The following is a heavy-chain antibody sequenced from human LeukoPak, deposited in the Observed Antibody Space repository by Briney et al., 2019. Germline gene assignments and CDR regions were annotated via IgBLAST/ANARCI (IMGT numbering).Heavy chain of an antibody. D-gene: IGHD3-9*01. Sequence: ASVKVSCKAAGYTFTDYYMHWVRQAPGQGLEWMGWINPNSGGTNYAQKFQGRVTMTRDTSISTAYMELSRLRSDDTAVYYCARGRYDILTGQYYFDYWGQGTLVTVSS. CDR2: INPNSGGT. V-gene: IGHV1-2*02. CDR1: GYTFTDYY. CDR3: ARGRYDILTGQYYFDY. J-gene: IGHJ4*02.